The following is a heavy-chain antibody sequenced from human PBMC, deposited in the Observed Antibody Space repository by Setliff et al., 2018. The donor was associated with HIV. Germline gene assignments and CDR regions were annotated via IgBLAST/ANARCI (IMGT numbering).Heavy chain of an antibody. J-gene: IGHJ4*02. CDR2: ITNGGR. Sequence: PGGSLRLSCAASGLSVSSQYMGWVRQAPGKGLEWVSVITNGGRTDSVKGRFTISRDNSKNTLYLQMTSLSTEDTALYYCGTSTNNWGQGTLVTVSS. D-gene: IGHD2-2*01. CDR3: GTSTNN. CDR1: GLSVSSQY. V-gene: IGHV3-66*02.